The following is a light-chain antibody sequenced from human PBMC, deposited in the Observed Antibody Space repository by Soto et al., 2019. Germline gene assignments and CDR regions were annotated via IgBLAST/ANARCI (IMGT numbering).Light chain of an antibody. V-gene: IGKV3-11*01. CDR1: QSVSSR. CDR2: DAS. CDR3: QQRCDWPLT. J-gene: IGKJ4*01. Sequence: EIVMTQSTATLSGSAGERTTLSCRASQSVSSRLAWYQQKRGQAPRLLIYDASTRATGIPARFSGSGSATDFTLTISSLEPEDFAVYYCQQRCDWPLTFGGGTKVDI.